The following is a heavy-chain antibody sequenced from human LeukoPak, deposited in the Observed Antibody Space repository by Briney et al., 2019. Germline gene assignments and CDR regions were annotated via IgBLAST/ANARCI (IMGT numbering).Heavy chain of an antibody. CDR3: ARWGITIFGVVPSGAFDI. Sequence: SETLSLTCTVSGGSISSSSYYWGWIRQPPGKRLEWIGSIYYSGSTYYNPSLKSRVTISVDTSKNQFSLKLSSVTAADTAVYYCARWGITIFGVVPSGAFDIWGQGTMVTVSS. D-gene: IGHD3-3*01. CDR2: IYYSGST. J-gene: IGHJ3*02. V-gene: IGHV4-39*01. CDR1: GGSISSSSYY.